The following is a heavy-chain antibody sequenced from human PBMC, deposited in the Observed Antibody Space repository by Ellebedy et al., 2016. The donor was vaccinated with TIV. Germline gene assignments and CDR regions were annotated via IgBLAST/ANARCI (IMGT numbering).Heavy chain of an antibody. J-gene: IGHJ6*03. CDR2: ISAYNGNT. V-gene: IGHV1-18*04. CDR3: ARGYSSGSHSYYYSYMDV. D-gene: IGHD6-19*01. CDR1: GYTFTGYY. Sequence: ASVKVSCXASGYTFTGYYMHWVRQAPGQGLEWMGWISAYNGNTNYAQKLQGRVTMTTDTSTSTAYMELRSLRSDDTAVYYCARGYSSGSHSYYYSYMDVWGKGTTVTVSS.